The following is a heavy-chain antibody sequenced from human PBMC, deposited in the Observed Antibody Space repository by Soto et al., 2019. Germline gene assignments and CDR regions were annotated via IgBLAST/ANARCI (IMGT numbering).Heavy chain of an antibody. CDR1: GYTLTELS. V-gene: IGHV1-24*01. D-gene: IGHD3-10*01. CDR2: FDPEDGET. J-gene: IGHJ6*02. Sequence: ASVKVSCKVSGYTLTELSMHWVRQAPGKGLEWMGGFDPEDGETIYAQKFQGRVTMTEDTSTDTAYMELSSLRSEDTAVYYCATDPPRYYYGSGSSKYYYYGMDVWGQGTTVTVSS. CDR3: ATDPPRYYYGSGSSKYYYYGMDV.